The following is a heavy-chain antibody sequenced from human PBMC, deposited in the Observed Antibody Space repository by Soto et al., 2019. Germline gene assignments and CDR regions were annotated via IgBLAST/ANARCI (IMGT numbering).Heavy chain of an antibody. CDR3: ASEGDKDIPSLYYFDY. V-gene: IGHV4-39*01. J-gene: IGHJ4*02. CDR2: IYYSGST. CDR1: GGSISSSSYY. Sequence: SETLSLTCTVSGGSISSSSYYWGWIRQPPGKGLEWIGSIYYSGSTYYNPSLKSRVTISVDTSKNQFSLKLGSVTAADTAVYYCASEGDKDIPSLYYFDYWGQGTLVTVSS. D-gene: IGHD2-15*01.